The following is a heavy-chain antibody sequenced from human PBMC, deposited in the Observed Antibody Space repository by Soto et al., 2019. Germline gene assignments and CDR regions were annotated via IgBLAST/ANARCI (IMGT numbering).Heavy chain of an antibody. J-gene: IGHJ4*02. Sequence: SETLSLTCTVSGASITGSSYWSWIRQPAGKGLEWIGRFSLSGTTTYNPSLRSRVTMSADVSKNHFSFRLTPVTAADTALYYFARRMTPPCAPAWYYFDAWGLGSRVAV. CDR2: FSLSGTT. D-gene: IGHD2-21*01. CDR3: ARRMTPPCAPAWYYFDA. V-gene: IGHV4-4*07. CDR1: GASITGSSY.